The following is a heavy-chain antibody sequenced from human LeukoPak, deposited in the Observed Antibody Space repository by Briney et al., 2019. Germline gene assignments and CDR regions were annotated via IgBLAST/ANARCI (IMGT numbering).Heavy chain of an antibody. CDR3: ARSFYSSGYYWFDP. Sequence: KPSETLSLTCTVSGGSVSSYYWSWIRQPPGKGLEWIGDIYYSGSTNYNTSLKSRVTISVDTSKNQFSLQLSSVTAADTAVYYCARSFYSSGYYWFDPWGQGTLVTVSS. D-gene: IGHD6-19*01. CDR1: GGSVSSYY. V-gene: IGHV4-59*02. J-gene: IGHJ5*02. CDR2: IYYSGST.